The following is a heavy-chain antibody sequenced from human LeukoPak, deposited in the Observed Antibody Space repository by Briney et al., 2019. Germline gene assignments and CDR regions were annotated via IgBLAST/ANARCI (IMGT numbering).Heavy chain of an antibody. CDR1: GYTFTSYD. Sequence: ASVKVSCKASGYTFTSYDINWVRQATGQGLEWMGWMNPNSGNTGYAQKFQGRVTMTRNTSISTVYMELSSLRSEDTAVYYCARASLGSSWYVGFYYYYYMDVWGKGTTVTVSS. CDR3: ARASLGSSWYVGFYYYYYMDV. V-gene: IGHV1-8*01. J-gene: IGHJ6*03. CDR2: MNPNSGNT. D-gene: IGHD6-13*01.